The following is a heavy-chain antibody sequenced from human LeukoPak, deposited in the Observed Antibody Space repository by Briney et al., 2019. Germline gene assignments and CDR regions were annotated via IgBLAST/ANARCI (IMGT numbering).Heavy chain of an antibody. CDR3: ARERRVAY. J-gene: IGHJ4*02. Sequence: GGSLRLSCAASGFNFRNYWMTWVRLAPGKGLEWVANIKHDGSEKYYVDSVRGRFTISRDNAKNSLYLQMNSLRAEDTAVYYCARERRVAYWGQGTLVTVSS. CDR2: IKHDGSEK. CDR1: GFNFRNYW. D-gene: IGHD2-15*01. V-gene: IGHV3-7*01.